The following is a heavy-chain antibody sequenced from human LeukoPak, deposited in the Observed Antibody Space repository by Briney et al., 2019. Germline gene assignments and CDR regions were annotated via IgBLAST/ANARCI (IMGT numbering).Heavy chain of an antibody. CDR3: ARPGVVGDPY. V-gene: IGHV4-59*08. D-gene: IGHD4-17*01. CDR2: IYYSGST. Sequence: SETLSLTCTVSGGSISSYYWSWIRQPPGKGLEWIGYIYYSGSTNYNPSLKSRVTISVDTSKNQFSLKLSSVTAADTAVYYCARPGVVGDPYWGQGTLVTVSS. J-gene: IGHJ4*02. CDR1: GGSISSYY.